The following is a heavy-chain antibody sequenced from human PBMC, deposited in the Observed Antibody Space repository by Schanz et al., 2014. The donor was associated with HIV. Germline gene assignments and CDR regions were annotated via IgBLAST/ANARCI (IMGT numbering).Heavy chain of an antibody. CDR2: MNPNSGNT. D-gene: IGHD1-26*01. Sequence: QVQLVQSGAEVKKPGASVKVSCKASGYTFTSYDINWVRQATGQGLEWMGWMNPNSGNTGYAQKFQGRVTMTRNTSISTAYMELSSLRSEDTAVYYCARGSNMHSGDRWESHFYYYFGMDVWGQGTTVIVSS. CDR3: ARGSNMHSGDRWESHFYYYFGMDV. V-gene: IGHV1-8*01. J-gene: IGHJ6*02. CDR1: GYTFTSYD.